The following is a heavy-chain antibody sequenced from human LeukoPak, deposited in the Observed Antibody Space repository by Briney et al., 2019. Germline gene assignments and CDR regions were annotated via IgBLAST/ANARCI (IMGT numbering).Heavy chain of an antibody. V-gene: IGHV3-7*03. CDR1: AFTFSSYW. CDR2: IKEDGSEI. Sequence: PGGSLRLSCAASAFTFSSYWMSWVRQAPGKGPEWVANIKEDGSEIHYVDSVKGRFTISRDNAKNSLYLQLNSLRVEDTAVYYCAKVGGGYSYGEHFDYWGQGTLVTVSS. J-gene: IGHJ4*02. CDR3: AKVGGGYSYGEHFDY. D-gene: IGHD5-18*01.